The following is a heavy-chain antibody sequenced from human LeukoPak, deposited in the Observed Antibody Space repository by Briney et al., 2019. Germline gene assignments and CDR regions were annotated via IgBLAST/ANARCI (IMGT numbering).Heavy chain of an antibody. J-gene: IGHJ3*02. CDR2: IYYSGST. V-gene: IGHV4-39*01. Sequence: SETLSLTCTVSGGSISSSSYYWGWIRQPPGKGQEWIGSIYYSGSTYYNPSLKSRVTISVDTSKNQFSLKLSSVTAADTAVYYCARYGDNDAFDIWGQGTMVTVSS. CDR3: ARYGDNDAFDI. D-gene: IGHD4-17*01. CDR1: GGSISSSSYY.